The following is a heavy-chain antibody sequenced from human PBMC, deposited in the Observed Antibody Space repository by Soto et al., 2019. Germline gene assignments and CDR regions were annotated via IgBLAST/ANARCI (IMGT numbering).Heavy chain of an antibody. J-gene: IGHJ4*02. CDR3: ASTTVVAATFDF. CDR1: GFAFRSYN. Sequence: EVQLVESGGGLVKPGGSLTLSCGASGFAFRSYNMNWVRQAPGKGLEWVASISSGSSNIYYADSVKGRFTISRDNAKNSLYLQMDSLRAEGSAVYYCASTTVVAATFDFWGQGTLVTVSS. CDR2: ISSGSSNI. V-gene: IGHV3-21*01. D-gene: IGHD2-15*01.